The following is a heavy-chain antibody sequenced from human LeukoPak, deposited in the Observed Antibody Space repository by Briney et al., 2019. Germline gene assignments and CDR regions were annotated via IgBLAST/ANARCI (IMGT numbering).Heavy chain of an antibody. D-gene: IGHD5-12*01. J-gene: IGHJ5*02. Sequence: GGSLRLSCAASGFTFRSSEMNWVRQAPGKGLEWVSYISDGGKTKYYADSVKGRFTISRDNAKNSLYLQMNSLRAEDTAVYYCARDYSGWSLDPWGQGTLVTVSS. V-gene: IGHV3-48*03. CDR1: GFTFRSSE. CDR2: ISDGGKTK. CDR3: ARDYSGWSLDP.